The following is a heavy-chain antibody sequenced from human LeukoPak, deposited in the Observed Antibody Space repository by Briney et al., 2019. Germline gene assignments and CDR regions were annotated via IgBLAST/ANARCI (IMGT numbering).Heavy chain of an antibody. D-gene: IGHD2-21*02. V-gene: IGHV3-53*01. CDR3: ARDRLLYLAY. J-gene: IGHJ4*02. Sequence: GGSLRLSCAASGFTVSNNYMSWVRQAPGKGLEWVSAVYDGDTTYYADSVKGRFTISRDNSKNTLYLQINSLRVEATAVYFCARDRLLYLAYWGQGTLVTVSS. CDR1: GFTVSNNY. CDR2: VYDGDTT.